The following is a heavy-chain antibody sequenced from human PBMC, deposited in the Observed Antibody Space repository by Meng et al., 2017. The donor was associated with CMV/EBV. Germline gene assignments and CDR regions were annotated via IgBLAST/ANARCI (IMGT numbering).Heavy chain of an antibody. D-gene: IGHD6-6*01. Sequence: GESLKISCAASGFTFTSYWMSWVRQAPGKGLQWVANIKQDGSEQNYVDSVKGRFTISRDNGKNSLYLQMNSLRAEDTAVYYCARGSSSGLRNFDFWGQGILVIVSS. CDR2: IKQDGSEQ. CDR3: ARGSSSGLRNFDF. CDR1: GFTFTSYW. J-gene: IGHJ4*02. V-gene: IGHV3-7*01.